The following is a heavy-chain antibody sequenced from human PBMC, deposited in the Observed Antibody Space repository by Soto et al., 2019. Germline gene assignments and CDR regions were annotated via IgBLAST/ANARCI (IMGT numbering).Heavy chain of an antibody. V-gene: IGHV1-69*06. D-gene: IGHD2-15*01. CDR1: GGTFSTYT. Sequence: SVKVSCKACGGTFSTYTFSWVRQAPGQGLEWMGRIIPIFGTPYYAQKFQGRVTITADMSTSTVYMELSSLGSDDTAVYFCARGLECRGYCLDKPTWFGPWGQGTLVTVSS. CDR2: IIPIFGTP. CDR3: ARGLECRGYCLDKPTWFGP. J-gene: IGHJ5*02.